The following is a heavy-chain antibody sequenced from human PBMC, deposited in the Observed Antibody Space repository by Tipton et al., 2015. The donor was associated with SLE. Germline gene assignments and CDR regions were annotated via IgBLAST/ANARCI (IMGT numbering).Heavy chain of an antibody. CDR3: ARAGDRREGCNFALYS. J-gene: IGHJ4*02. V-gene: IGHV4-59*01. CDR2: FDYSGIT. Sequence: TLSLTCPVSGGSSSGYYWSWIRQPPGKGLEWIGYFDYSGITNYNPSLKSRVTISVDTSKNQFSLKLTSVTAADTAVYYCARAGDRREGCNFALYSWGQGTLVTVSS. CDR1: GGSSSGYY. D-gene: IGHD5-24*01.